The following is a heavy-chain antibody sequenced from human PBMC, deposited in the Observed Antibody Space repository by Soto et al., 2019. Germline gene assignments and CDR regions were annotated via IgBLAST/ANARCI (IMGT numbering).Heavy chain of an antibody. CDR3: AGSPDTIFGVVILNYYYYGMDV. J-gene: IGHJ6*02. CDR1: GGTFSSYA. V-gene: IGHV1-69*13. CDR2: IIPIFGTA. D-gene: IGHD3-3*01. Sequence: SVKVSCKASGGTFSSYAISWVRQAPGQGLEWMGGIIPIFGTANYAQKFQGRVTITADESTSTAYMELSSLRSEDTAVYYCAGSPDTIFGVVILNYYYYGMDVWGQGTTVTVSS.